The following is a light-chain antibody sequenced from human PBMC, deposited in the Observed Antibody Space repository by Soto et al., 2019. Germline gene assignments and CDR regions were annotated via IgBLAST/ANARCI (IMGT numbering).Light chain of an antibody. J-gene: IGLJ2*01. CDR3: AAWDDSLNGEVV. Sequence: QSVLTQPPSASGTTGQRVTISCSGSSSNIGSNSVNWYQQLPGTAPKLLIYSTNQRPSGVPDRFSGSKSDTSASLAISGLQSEDEADYYCAAWDDSLNGEVVFGGGTQLTVL. CDR2: STN. CDR1: SSNIGSNS. V-gene: IGLV1-44*01.